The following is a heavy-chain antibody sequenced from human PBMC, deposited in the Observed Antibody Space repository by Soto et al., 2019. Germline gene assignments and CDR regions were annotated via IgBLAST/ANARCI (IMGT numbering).Heavy chain of an antibody. D-gene: IGHD2-2*01. CDR1: GPTFSTYG. Sequence: DVQLVESGGGLVKPGGSLRLSCVASGPTFSTYGMNWIRQTPGKGLEWVSSITSSGSYIHYADSVQGRFTVSRDNAKNSMYLQRNCLRVEDTAVYFCARDESAGSSTSNWGQGTLVTVSS. CDR3: ARDESAGSSTSN. CDR2: ITSSGSYI. V-gene: IGHV3-21*01. J-gene: IGHJ4*02.